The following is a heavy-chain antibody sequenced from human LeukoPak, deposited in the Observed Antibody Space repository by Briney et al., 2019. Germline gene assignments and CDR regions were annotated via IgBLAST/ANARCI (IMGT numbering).Heavy chain of an antibody. CDR1: GFTFSSYG. CDR3: AKDRDDYVWGSYLGAFDI. Sequence: GGSLRLSCAASGFTFSSYGMHWVRQAPGKGLEWVAFIRYDGSNKYYADSVKGRFTISRDNSKNTLYLQMNSLRAEDTAVFYCAKDRDDYVWGSYLGAFDIWGQGTMVTVSS. V-gene: IGHV3-30*02. D-gene: IGHD3-16*01. CDR2: IRYDGSNK. J-gene: IGHJ3*02.